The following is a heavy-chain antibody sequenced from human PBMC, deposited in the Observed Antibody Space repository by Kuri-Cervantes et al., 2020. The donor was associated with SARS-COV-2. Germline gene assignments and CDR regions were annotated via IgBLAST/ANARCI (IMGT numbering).Heavy chain of an antibody. CDR2: IIPILGTA. CDR1: GGTFSSYA. CDR3: AREANGYCSSTSCLPDY. D-gene: IGHD2-2*01. V-gene: IGHV1-69*04. Sequence: SVKVSCKASGGTFSSYAISWVRQAPGQGLEWMGRIIPILGTANYAQKFQGRVTITADKSTSTAYMELRSLRSDDTAVYYCAREANGYCSSTSCLPDYWGQGTLGTVSS. J-gene: IGHJ4*02.